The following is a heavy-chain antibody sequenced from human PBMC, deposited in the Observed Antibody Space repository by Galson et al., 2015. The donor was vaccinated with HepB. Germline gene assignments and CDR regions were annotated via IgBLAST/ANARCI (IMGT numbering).Heavy chain of an antibody. J-gene: IGHJ5*02. CDR2: ISYDGTNK. CDR1: GFTFSTYT. D-gene: IGHD4-11*01. CDR3: ARACSTPRTTALRNNWFDP. V-gene: IGHV3-30*04. Sequence: SLRLSCAASGFTFSTYTMHWFRQAPGKGLEWVPLISYDGTNKYYVDSVKGRFTISRDNSKNTLYLEMNSLRPDDTAVYYCARACSTPRTTALRNNWFDPWGQGTLVTVSS.